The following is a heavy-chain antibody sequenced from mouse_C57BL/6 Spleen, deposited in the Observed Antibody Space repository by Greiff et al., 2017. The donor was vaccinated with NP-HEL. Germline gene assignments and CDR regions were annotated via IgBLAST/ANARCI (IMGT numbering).Heavy chain of an antibody. CDR3: ARGPHYYGSSYLFDY. D-gene: IGHD1-1*01. CDR1: GFTFSDYY. CDR2: INYDGSST. V-gene: IGHV5-16*01. Sequence: EVKLVESEGGLVQPGSSMKLSCTASGFTFSDYYMAWVRQVPEKGLEWVANINYDGSSTYYLDSLKSRFIISRDNAKNILYLQMSSLKSEDTATYYCARGPHYYGSSYLFDYWGQGTTLTVSS. J-gene: IGHJ2*01.